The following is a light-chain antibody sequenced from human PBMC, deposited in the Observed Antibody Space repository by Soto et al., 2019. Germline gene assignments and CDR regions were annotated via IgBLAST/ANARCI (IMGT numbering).Light chain of an antibody. J-gene: IGLJ2*01. CDR1: SSNIGNNA. CDR2: YDD. V-gene: IGLV1-36*01. CDR3: PAWDDSLNVVV. Sequence: QSVLTQPPSVSEAPRQRVTISCSGSSSNIGNNAVNWYQQLPGKAPKLLIYYDDLLPSGVSDRFSGSKSGTSASLAISGLKSEDGADYYCPAWDDSLNVVVFGGGTKLPGL.